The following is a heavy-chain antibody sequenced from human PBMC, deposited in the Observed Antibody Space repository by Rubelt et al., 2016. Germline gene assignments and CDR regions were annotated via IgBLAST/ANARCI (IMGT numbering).Heavy chain of an antibody. D-gene: IGHD1-26*01. J-gene: IGHJ4*02. V-gene: IGHV3-21*01. CDR3: ARGAPKVGPYYFDY. Sequence: EVQLVESGGGLVKAGGSLRLSCAASGFTFSSYSMNWVRQAPGKGLEWVSSISSSSSYIYYADSVKGRFTISRDNAKNSLYLQMNSLRAEDTAVYYCARGAPKVGPYYFDYWGQGTLVTVSS. CDR1: GFTFSSYS. CDR2: ISSSSSYI.